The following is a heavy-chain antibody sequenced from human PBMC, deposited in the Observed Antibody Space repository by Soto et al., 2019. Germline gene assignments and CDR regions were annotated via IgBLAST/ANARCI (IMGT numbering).Heavy chain of an antibody. Sequence: GESLKISCAASGFTVSSNYMSWVRQAPGKGLEWVSVIYSGGSTYYADSVKGRFTISRHNSKNTLYLQMNSLRAEDTAVYYWARDRGGSYYGAFDIWGQGTMVTVSS. D-gene: IGHD1-26*01. J-gene: IGHJ3*02. V-gene: IGHV3-66*01. CDR1: GFTVSSNY. CDR2: IYSGGST. CDR3: ARDRGGSYYGAFDI.